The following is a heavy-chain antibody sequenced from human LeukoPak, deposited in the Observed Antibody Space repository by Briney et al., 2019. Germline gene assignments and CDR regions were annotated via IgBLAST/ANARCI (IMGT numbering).Heavy chain of an antibody. V-gene: IGHV4-61*02. J-gene: IGHJ3*02. Sequence: SQTLSLTCTVSGGSISSGSYYWSWIRQPAGKGLEWIGRIYTSGSTNYNPSLKSRVTISVDTSKNQFSLKLSSVTAADTAVYYCARDNSGSHDAFDIWGQGTMVTVSS. CDR2: IYTSGST. CDR3: ARDNSGSHDAFDI. D-gene: IGHD1-26*01. CDR1: GGSISSGSYY.